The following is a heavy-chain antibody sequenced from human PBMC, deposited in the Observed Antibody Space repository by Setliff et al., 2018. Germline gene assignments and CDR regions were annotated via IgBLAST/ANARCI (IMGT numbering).Heavy chain of an antibody. CDR3: ARLAEQWLVRDAFDI. J-gene: IGHJ3*02. CDR2: MNPNSGNT. V-gene: IGHV1-8*03. D-gene: IGHD6-19*01. Sequence: ASVKVSCKASGYTFTSYYMHWVRQAPGQGLEWMGWMNPNSGNTGYAQKFQGRVTITRDTSASTAYMELSSLRSEDTAVYYCARLAEQWLVRDAFDIWGQGTMVTVSS. CDR1: GYTFTSYY.